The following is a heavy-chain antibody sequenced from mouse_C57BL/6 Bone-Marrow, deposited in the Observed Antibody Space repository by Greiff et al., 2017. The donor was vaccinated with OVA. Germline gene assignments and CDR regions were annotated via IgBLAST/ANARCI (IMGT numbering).Heavy chain of an antibody. CDR2: INPYNGGT. CDR3: ADYGSSYGYWYVDV. V-gene: IGHV1-19*01. CDR1: GYTFTDYY. D-gene: IGHD1-1*01. J-gene: IGHJ1*03. Sequence: VQLQQSGPVLVKPGASVKMSCKASGYTFTDYYMNWVKQSHGKSLEWIGVINPYNGGTSYNQKFKGKATLTVDKSSSTAYMELNSLTSEDSAVYYCADYGSSYGYWYVDVWGTGTTVTVA.